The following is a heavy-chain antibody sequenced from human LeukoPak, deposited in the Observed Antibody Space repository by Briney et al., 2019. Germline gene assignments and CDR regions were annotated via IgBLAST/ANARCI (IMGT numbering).Heavy chain of an antibody. CDR3: ALEWSIAGAVVDY. D-gene: IGHD6-6*01. CDR2: INPSGGSR. CDR1: GYTFTSYY. J-gene: IGHJ4*02. Sequence: ASVPVSCKASGYTFTSYYMHWVRQAPGQGLEWMGIINPSGGSRSYVQKFQGRVTMTRDTYTSTVYMELSSLRSEDTAVYYCALEWSIAGAVVDYWGQGTLVTVSS. V-gene: IGHV1-46*01.